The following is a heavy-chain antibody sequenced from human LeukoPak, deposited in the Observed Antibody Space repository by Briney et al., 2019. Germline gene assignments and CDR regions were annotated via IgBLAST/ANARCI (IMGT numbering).Heavy chain of an antibody. V-gene: IGHV4-39*01. D-gene: IGHD2-2*01. CDR1: GGSISSSSYY. J-gene: IGHJ4*02. CDR3: ARVGDPEGDIVVVPATFDY. Sequence: SETLSLTXTVSGGSISSSSYYWGWIRQPPGKGLEWIGSIYYSGSTYYNPSLKSRVTISVDTSKNQFSLKLSSVTAADTAVYYCARVGDPEGDIVVVPATFDYWGQGTLVTVSS. CDR2: IYYSGST.